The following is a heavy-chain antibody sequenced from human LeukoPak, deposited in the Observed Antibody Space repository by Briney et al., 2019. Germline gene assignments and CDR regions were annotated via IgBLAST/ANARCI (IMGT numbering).Heavy chain of an antibody. D-gene: IGHD5-12*01. J-gene: IGHJ6*03. CDR3: AKAPGDYYYYMDV. Sequence: GGSLRLSCAASGFTFTSCGMSWVRQAPGKGLEWVSSIRPSGGYTFYADSVKGRFTISRDNSKNTLYLQMNSLRAEDTAVYYCAKAPGDYYYYMDVWGRGTTVTISS. CDR2: IRPSGGYT. CDR1: GFTFTSCG. V-gene: IGHV3-23*01.